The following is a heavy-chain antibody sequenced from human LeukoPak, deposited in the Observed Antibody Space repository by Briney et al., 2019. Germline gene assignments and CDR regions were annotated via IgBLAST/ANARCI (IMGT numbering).Heavy chain of an antibody. V-gene: IGHV3-23*01. CDR2: ISGSGGST. CDR3: AAYYYDSSGYYGEHY. D-gene: IGHD3-22*01. Sequence: GGSLRLSCAASGFTFSSYSMNWVRQAPGKGLEWVSAISGSGGSTYYADSVKGRFTISRDNSKNTLYLQMNSLRAEDTAVYCCAAYYYDSSGYYGEHYWGQGTLVTVSS. CDR1: GFTFSSYS. J-gene: IGHJ4*02.